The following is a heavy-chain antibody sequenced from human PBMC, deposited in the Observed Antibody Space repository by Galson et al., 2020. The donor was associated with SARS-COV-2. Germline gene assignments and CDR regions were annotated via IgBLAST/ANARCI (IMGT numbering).Heavy chain of an antibody. CDR2: IYYSGTT. D-gene: IGHD1-26*01. CDR3: ARHEVGASYWYRTVDY. Sequence: ASETLSLTCTVSGASISTSGFYWGWIRQPPGKGLEWIGTIYYSGTTYYNPSLKSRLTISVDTSNNQFSLKLSSVTATDTAVYYCARHEVGASYWYRTVDYWDEGTLVIVSS. V-gene: IGHV4-39*01. CDR1: GASISTSGFY. J-gene: IGHJ4*02.